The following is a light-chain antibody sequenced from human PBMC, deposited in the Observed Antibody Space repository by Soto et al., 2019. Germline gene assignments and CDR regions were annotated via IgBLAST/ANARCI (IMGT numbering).Light chain of an antibody. J-gene: IGKJ4*02. V-gene: IGKV1-9*01. Sequence: DIQLTQSPSFLSASVGDRVTITCRASQGISSYLAWYQQKPGKAPKLLIYAASTLQSGVPSRFSGSGSGTEFTLTTSSLQPEDFATYYCQQLNSYPLTFGGGTTVDIK. CDR3: QQLNSYPLT. CDR2: AAS. CDR1: QGISSY.